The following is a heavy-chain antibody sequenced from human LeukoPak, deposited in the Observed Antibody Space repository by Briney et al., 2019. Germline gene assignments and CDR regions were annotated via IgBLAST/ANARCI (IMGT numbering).Heavy chain of an antibody. D-gene: IGHD6-19*01. Sequence: GGSLRLSCAASGFTFSSYGMHWVRQAPGKGLEWVAIIWYDGSNAYYANSVKGRFTISRDSSKNTMYLQMNSLRAEDTAVYYCGRDLRSGFIDYWGQGTLVTVCS. CDR3: GRDLRSGFIDY. V-gene: IGHV3-33*01. CDR2: IWYDGSNA. CDR1: GFTFSSYG. J-gene: IGHJ4*02.